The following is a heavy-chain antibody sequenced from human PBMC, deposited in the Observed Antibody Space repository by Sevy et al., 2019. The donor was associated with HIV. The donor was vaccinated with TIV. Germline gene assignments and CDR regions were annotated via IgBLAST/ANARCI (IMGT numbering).Heavy chain of an antibody. D-gene: IGHD3-3*01. CDR1: GFTVSSNY. CDR2: IYSGGST. Sequence: GGSLGLSCAASGFTVSSNYMSWVRQAPGKGLEWVSVIYSGGSTYYADSVKGRFTISRDNSKNTLYLQMNSLRAEDTAVYYCARDRGFWSGYDYYYYGMDVWGQGTTVTVSS. V-gene: IGHV3-53*01. CDR3: ARDRGFWSGYDYYYYGMDV. J-gene: IGHJ6*02.